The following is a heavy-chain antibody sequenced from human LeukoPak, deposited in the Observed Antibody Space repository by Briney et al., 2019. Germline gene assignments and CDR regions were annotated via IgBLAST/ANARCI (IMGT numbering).Heavy chain of an antibody. J-gene: IGHJ4*02. Sequence: GGSLRLSRAASGFTFSSYAMHWVRQAPGKGLEWVAVISYDGSNKYYADSVKGRFTISRDNSKNTLYLQMNSLRAEDTAVYYCAKSIARRGFDYWGQGTLVTVSS. D-gene: IGHD2/OR15-2a*01. CDR1: GFTFSSYA. CDR3: AKSIARRGFDY. CDR2: ISYDGSNK. V-gene: IGHV3-30*04.